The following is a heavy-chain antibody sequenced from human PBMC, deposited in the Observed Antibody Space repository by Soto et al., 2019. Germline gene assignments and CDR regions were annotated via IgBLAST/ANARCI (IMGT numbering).Heavy chain of an antibody. J-gene: IGHJ4*02. Sequence: PSETLSLTCSVSGGSISSSPYYWGWIRQPPGKGLEWLGTIYYSGTTSYNPSLKSRVIISVDTSNNQLFLKLRSVTAADTAVYYCARHRQYYDTSGYQQRYFDYWGQGTQVTVPS. CDR1: GGSISSSPYY. CDR3: ARHRQYYDTSGYQQRYFDY. CDR2: IYYSGTT. V-gene: IGHV4-39*01. D-gene: IGHD3-22*01.